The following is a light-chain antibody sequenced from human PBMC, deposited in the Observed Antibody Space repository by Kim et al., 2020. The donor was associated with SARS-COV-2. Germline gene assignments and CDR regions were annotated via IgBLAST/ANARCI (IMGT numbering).Light chain of an antibody. Sequence: SPGERATLSCRASQSVSRNYLAWYQQKPGQAPRLLIYGASSRATGIPDRFSGSGSGTDFTLTITRLEPEDFAVYYCQQYSSSPATFGQGTKVEIK. V-gene: IGKV3-20*01. J-gene: IGKJ1*01. CDR3: QQYSSSPAT. CDR1: QSVSRNY. CDR2: GAS.